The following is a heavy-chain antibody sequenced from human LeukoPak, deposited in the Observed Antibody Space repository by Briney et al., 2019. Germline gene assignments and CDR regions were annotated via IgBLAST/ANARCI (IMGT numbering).Heavy chain of an antibody. V-gene: IGHV1-18*01. D-gene: IGHD6-19*01. Sequence: ASVKLSFKASGGTCSSYAISWGRKAPAQGLERKGWISAYNGNTNYAQRLQGRVTMTTDTSTSTAYMELRSLRSDDTAVYYCARGIAVAVVYYCGLDVWGQGTTVTVSS. CDR1: GGTCSSYA. CDR2: ISAYNGNT. CDR3: ARGIAVAVVYYCGLDV. J-gene: IGHJ6*02.